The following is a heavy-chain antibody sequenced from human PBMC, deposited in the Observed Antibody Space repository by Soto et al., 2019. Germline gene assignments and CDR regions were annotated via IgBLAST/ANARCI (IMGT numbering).Heavy chain of an antibody. CDR3: ARDRSTYGGGGTGEVKENWFDP. V-gene: IGHV4-59*01. J-gene: IGHJ5*02. CDR2: AYYSGDT. CDR1: GGSISRYY. Sequence: ETLSLTCSVSGGSISRYYWSWIRQPPGKGLEWIGYAYYSGDTGYNPSLQSRVTMAVDTSKNQVSLKLTSVTAADTAVYYCARDRSTYGGGGTGEVKENWFDPWGQGALVTVSS. D-gene: IGHD2-8*01.